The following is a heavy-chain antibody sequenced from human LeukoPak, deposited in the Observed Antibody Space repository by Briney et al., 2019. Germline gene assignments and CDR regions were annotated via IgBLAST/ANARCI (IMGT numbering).Heavy chain of an antibody. CDR2: IKNDGSST. Sequence: QPGGSLRLSCAASGLTLSNYWMHWVRQAPGKGLVWVSRIKNDGSSTDYGDSVKGRFTISRDNAKNSLYLQMNSLRAEDTALYHCAREKRSDSSGYYPYYFDYWGQGTLVTVSS. J-gene: IGHJ4*02. CDR3: AREKRSDSSGYYPYYFDY. V-gene: IGHV3-74*01. CDR1: GLTLSNYW. D-gene: IGHD3-22*01.